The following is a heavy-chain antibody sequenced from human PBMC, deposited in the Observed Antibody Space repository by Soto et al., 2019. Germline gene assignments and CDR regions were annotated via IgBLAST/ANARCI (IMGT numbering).Heavy chain of an antibody. Sequence: ASVKVSCKASGYTFTGYYMHWVRQAPGQGLEWMGWINPNSGGTNYAQKFQGWVTMTRDTSISTAYMELSRLRSDDTAVYYCARDSIADTYGMDVWGQGTTVTVSS. CDR3: ARDSIADTYGMDV. V-gene: IGHV1-2*04. CDR2: INPNSGGT. CDR1: GYTFTGYY. J-gene: IGHJ6*02. D-gene: IGHD6-6*01.